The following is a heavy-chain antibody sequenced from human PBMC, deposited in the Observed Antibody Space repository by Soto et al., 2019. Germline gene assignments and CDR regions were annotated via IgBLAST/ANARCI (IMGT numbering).Heavy chain of an antibody. CDR3: ARESRAVTTLSYYYYGMDV. V-gene: IGHV4-31*03. Sequence: QVQLQESGPGLVKPSQTLSLTCTVSGGSISSGGYYWSWIRQHPGKGLEWIGYIYYSGSTYYNPSLKIRVTISVDTSKNQFSLKLSSVTAADTAVYYCARESRAVTTLSYYYYGMDVWGQGTTVTVSS. CDR1: GGSISSGGYY. CDR2: IYYSGST. J-gene: IGHJ6*02. D-gene: IGHD4-17*01.